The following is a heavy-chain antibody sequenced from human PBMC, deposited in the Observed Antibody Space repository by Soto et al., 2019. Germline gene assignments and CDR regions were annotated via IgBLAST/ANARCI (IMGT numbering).Heavy chain of an antibody. D-gene: IGHD2-15*01. CDR3: AVGYCSGGNCYSELYNWFDP. Sequence: SVKVSCKASGGTFNSYTISWVRQAPGQGLEWMGRIIPILSVAKYAQKFQGRVTITADKSTRTVYMELSSLRSEDTAVYYCAVGYCSGGNCYSELYNWFDPWG. J-gene: IGHJ5*02. CDR1: GGTFNSYT. V-gene: IGHV1-69*02. CDR2: IIPILSVA.